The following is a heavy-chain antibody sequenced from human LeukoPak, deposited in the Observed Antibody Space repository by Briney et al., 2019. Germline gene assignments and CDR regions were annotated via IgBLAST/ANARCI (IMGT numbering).Heavy chain of an antibody. CDR1: GYIFTTSW. Sequence: GESLKISCKGSGYIFTTSWIGWVRQMPGKVLEWMGIIYPGDSDTRYSPSFQGQVTISADKSISTAYLQWSSLKASDTATYYCARPALYCSSTVCPPYMDVWGKGTTVTVSS. CDR2: IYPGDSDT. J-gene: IGHJ6*03. CDR3: ARPALYCSSTVCPPYMDV. D-gene: IGHD2-2*01. V-gene: IGHV5-51*01.